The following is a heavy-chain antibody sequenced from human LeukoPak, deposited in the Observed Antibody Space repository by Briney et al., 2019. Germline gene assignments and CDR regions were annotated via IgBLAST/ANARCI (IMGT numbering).Heavy chain of an antibody. CDR2: FDPEDGET. Sequence: ASVKVSCKVSGYTLTELSMHWVRQAPGKGLEWMGGFDPEDGETIYAQKFQGRVTMTEDTSTDTAYMELSSLRSEDTAVYYCATLWPNYYDSSGYYHRDYWGQGTLVTVSS. D-gene: IGHD3-22*01. J-gene: IGHJ4*02. CDR3: ATLWPNYYDSSGYYHRDY. CDR1: GYTLTELS. V-gene: IGHV1-24*01.